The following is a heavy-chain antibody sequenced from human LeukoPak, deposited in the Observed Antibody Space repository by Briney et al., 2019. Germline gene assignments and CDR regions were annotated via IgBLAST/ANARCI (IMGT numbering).Heavy chain of an antibody. Sequence: GGSLRLSCAASGFTFSSYGMHWVRQAPGKGLEWVAVISYDGSNKYYADSVKGRFTISRDNSKNTLYLQMNSLRAEDTAVYYCAKEVSAYYDYVWGSYRYLSLFDYWGQGTLVTVSS. J-gene: IGHJ4*02. CDR2: ISYDGSNK. CDR1: GFTFSSYG. CDR3: AKEVSAYYDYVWGSYRYLSLFDY. V-gene: IGHV3-30*18. D-gene: IGHD3-16*02.